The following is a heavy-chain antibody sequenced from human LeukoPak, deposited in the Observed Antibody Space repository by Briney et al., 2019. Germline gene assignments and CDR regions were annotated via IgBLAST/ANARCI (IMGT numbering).Heavy chain of an antibody. D-gene: IGHD2-15*01. J-gene: IGHJ6*02. CDR2: ISAYNGNT. CDR1: GYTFTSYG. CDR3: ARDFVVVVAAIYYYYGMDV. V-gene: IGHV1-18*01. Sequence: ASVKVSCKASGYTFTSYGIRWVRQAPRQGLAGMGWISAYNGNTNYAQKLQGRVTITRDTSTSTAYMELRSLRSDDTAVYYCARDFVVVVAAIYYYYGMDVWGQGTTVTVSS.